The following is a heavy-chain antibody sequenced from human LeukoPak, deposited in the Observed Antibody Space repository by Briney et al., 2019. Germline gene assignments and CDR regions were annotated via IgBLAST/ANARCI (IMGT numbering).Heavy chain of an antibody. V-gene: IGHV4-59*08. CDR3: ARLHEVGLLFDY. CDR1: GGSISSSY. J-gene: IGHJ4*02. CDR2: IFYSGST. Sequence: PSETLSLTCTVSGGSISSSYWSWIRQPPGKGLEWIGYIFYSGSTNYNPPLKSRVTMSVDTSKNRFSLKLTSVTAADTAVYYCARLHEVGLLFDYWGQGTLVTVSS. D-gene: IGHD3-10*01.